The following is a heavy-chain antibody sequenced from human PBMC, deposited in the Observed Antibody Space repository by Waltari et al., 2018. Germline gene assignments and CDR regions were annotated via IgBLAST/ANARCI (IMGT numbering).Heavy chain of an antibody. CDR2: IYHSGST. Sequence: QVQLQESGPGLVKPSETLSLTCAVSGYSISSGYYWGWIRQPPGKGLEWIGSIYHSGSTYYNPSLKSRVTISVDTSKNQFSLKLSSVTAADTAVYYCARVAAAGTIRVLGSFDYWGQGTLVTVSS. CDR1: GYSISSGYY. CDR3: ARVAAAGTIRVLGSFDY. J-gene: IGHJ4*02. V-gene: IGHV4-38-2*01. D-gene: IGHD6-13*01.